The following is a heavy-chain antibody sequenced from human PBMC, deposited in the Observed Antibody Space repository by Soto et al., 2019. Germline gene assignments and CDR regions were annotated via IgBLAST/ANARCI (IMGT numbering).Heavy chain of an antibody. V-gene: IGHV4-39*01. J-gene: IGHJ4*02. Sequence: QLQLQESGPGLVKPSETLSLTCTVSGGSISSSSYYWGWIRQPPGKGLEWIGSIYYSGSTYYNPSLKSRVTISVDTSKNQFSLKLSSVTAADTAVYYCARQAIFGVSRVDYWGQGTLVTVSS. CDR2: IYYSGST. D-gene: IGHD3-3*01. CDR3: ARQAIFGVSRVDY. CDR1: GGSISSSSYY.